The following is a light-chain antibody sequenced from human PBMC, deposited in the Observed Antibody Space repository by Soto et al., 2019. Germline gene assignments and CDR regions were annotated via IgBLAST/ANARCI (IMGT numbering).Light chain of an antibody. CDR2: EVT. CDR1: SSDVGAYNS. CDR3: SSYTRSSTFV. V-gene: IGLV2-14*01. Sequence: QSALTQPASVSGSPGQSITISCTGTSSDVGAYNSVSWYQQEPGKAPKLMIYEVTNRPSGVSNRFSGSKSANTASLTISGLQAEDEADYYCSSYTRSSTFVFGTGTKVTVL. J-gene: IGLJ1*01.